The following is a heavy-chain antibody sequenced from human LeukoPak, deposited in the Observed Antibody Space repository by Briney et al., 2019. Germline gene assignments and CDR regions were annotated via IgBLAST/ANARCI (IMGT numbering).Heavy chain of an antibody. D-gene: IGHD3-10*01. V-gene: IGHV1-2*02. Sequence: ASVKVSCKASGYTFTGYYMHWVRQAPGQGLEWMGWIDPNSGGTNYAQKFQGRVTMTRDTSISTAYMKLSRLRSDDTAVYYCARTGILWLEFDPWGQGTLVTVSS. CDR3: ARTGILWLEFDP. CDR2: IDPNSGGT. J-gene: IGHJ5*02. CDR1: GYTFTGYY.